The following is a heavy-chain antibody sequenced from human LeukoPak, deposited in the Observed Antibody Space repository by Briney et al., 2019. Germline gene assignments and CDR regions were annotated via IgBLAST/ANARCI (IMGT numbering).Heavy chain of an antibody. J-gene: IGHJ4*02. CDR3: AKDPHGGYSGSYSTIDY. CDR2: ISGSGGST. CDR1: GFTFSSYA. D-gene: IGHD1-26*01. Sequence: PGGSLRLSCAASGFTFSSYAMSWVRQAPGKGLEWVSAISGSGGSTYYADSVKGRFTISRDNSKNTRYLQMNSLRAEDTAVYYCAKDPHGGYSGSYSTIDYWGQGTLVTVSS. V-gene: IGHV3-23*01.